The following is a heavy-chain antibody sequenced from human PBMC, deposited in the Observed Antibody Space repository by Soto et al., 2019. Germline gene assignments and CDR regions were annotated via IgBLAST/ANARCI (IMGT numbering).Heavy chain of an antibody. CDR1: GFSLSSSGVS. CDR3: TRSSRYSAFDF. J-gene: IGHJ3*01. D-gene: IGHD2-15*01. CDR2: IYWDDDK. Sequence: QITLKESGPMLVKPTQTLTLTCTFSGFSLSSSGVSVGWIRQPPGKALEWLAHIYWDDDKRYSPSLKNRLIITKDTSKNQVVLTMTDMGPLDTATFYCTRSSRYSAFDFWGQGTMVAGSS. V-gene: IGHV2-5*02.